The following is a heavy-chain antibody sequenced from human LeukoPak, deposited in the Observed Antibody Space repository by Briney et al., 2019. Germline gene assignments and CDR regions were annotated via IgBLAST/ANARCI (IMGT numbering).Heavy chain of an antibody. V-gene: IGHV1-46*02. J-gene: IGHJ5*02. Sequence: GASVKVSCKASAYTSNGYLIHWVRQAPGQGLEWMGLIDPNGGSTGYAQRFQGRVTVTRDTSTSTVYMELSSLRSEDTAVYYCARDLGLRGVTNWFDPWGQGTLVTVSS. D-gene: IGHD3-10*01. CDR3: ARDLGLRGVTNWFDP. CDR1: AYTSNGYL. CDR2: IDPNGGST.